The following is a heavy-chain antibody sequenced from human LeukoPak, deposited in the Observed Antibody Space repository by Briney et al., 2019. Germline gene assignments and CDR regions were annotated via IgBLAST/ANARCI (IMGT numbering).Heavy chain of an antibody. Sequence: GGSLRLSCAASGFTFSDYYMSWIRQAPGKGLEWVSYISSSGSTIYYADSVKGRFTISRDNAKNSLYLQMNSLRAEDTAVYYCARAAEQHVPTAEDYWGQGTLVTVSS. V-gene: IGHV3-11*01. CDR3: ARAAEQHVPTAEDY. D-gene: IGHD6-6*01. CDR1: GFTFSDYY. J-gene: IGHJ4*02. CDR2: ISSSGSTI.